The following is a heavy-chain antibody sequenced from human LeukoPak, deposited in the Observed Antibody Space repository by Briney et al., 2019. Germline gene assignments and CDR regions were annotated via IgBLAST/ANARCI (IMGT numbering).Heavy chain of an antibody. Sequence: GGSLRLSCAASGFIFNHHAMHWVRQAPGKGLEWVAFIWSDKSNRFYADSVRGRFTISRDDSRKTVYLQMERMAAEDTAIYYCAKDAQRGFDYSNSLENWGQGALVTVAS. V-gene: IGHV3-30*02. CDR3: AKDAQRGFDYSNSLEN. CDR2: IWSDKSNR. J-gene: IGHJ4*02. D-gene: IGHD4-11*01. CDR1: GFIFNHHA.